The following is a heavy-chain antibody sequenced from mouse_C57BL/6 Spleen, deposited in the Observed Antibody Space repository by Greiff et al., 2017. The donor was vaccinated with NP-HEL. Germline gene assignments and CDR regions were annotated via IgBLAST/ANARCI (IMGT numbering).Heavy chain of an antibody. CDR2: ISYSGST. CDR1: GYSITSGYD. D-gene: IGHD2-4*01. Sequence: VQLKESGPGMVKPSQSLSLTCTVTGYSITSGYDWHWIRHFPGNKLEWMGYISYSGSTNYNPSLKSRISITHDTSKNHFFLTLNSVTTEDTATYYCARDGGLRQEALAYWGQGTLVTVSA. CDR3: ARDGGLRQEALAY. V-gene: IGHV3-1*01. J-gene: IGHJ3*01.